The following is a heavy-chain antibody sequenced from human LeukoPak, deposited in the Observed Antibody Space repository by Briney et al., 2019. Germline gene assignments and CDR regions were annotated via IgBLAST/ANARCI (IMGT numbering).Heavy chain of an antibody. Sequence: SETLSLTCTVSGGSISSYYWSWIREPPGKRLEWIGHIYYSGSTNYNPSLKSRVTISVDTSKNQFSLKLSSVTAADTAVYYCASRSSIWSGYQDTLYYFDSWGQGTLVTVSS. CDR2: IYYSGST. D-gene: IGHD3-3*01. J-gene: IGHJ4*02. CDR3: ASRSSIWSGYQDTLYYFDS. V-gene: IGHV4-59*01. CDR1: GGSISSYY.